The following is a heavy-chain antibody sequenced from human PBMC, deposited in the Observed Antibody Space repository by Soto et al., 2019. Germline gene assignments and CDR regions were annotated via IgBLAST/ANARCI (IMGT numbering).Heavy chain of an antibody. CDR3: ARNSVGLTPYYYGMDV. D-gene: IGHD1-26*01. J-gene: IGHJ6*02. Sequence: SATLSLTCTVSGASISSDDYYYTWIRQPPGKGLEWIGNTQYSGSTYYNPSLNSRITISVDTSKNQFSLNLNSVTAADTAVYYCARNSVGLTPYYYGMDVWGQGTTVTVSS. CDR1: GASISSDDYY. CDR2: TQYSGST. V-gene: IGHV4-30-4*02.